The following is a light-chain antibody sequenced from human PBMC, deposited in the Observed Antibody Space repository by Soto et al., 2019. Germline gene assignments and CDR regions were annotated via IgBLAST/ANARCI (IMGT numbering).Light chain of an antibody. CDR1: QSVSSY. CDR3: QQRSNWTIT. V-gene: IGKV3-11*01. Sequence: EIVLTQSPATLSLSPGERATLSCRASQSVSSYLAWYQQKPGQAPRLLIYDASNRATGIPAMFSGSGSGTDFTLTISRLEPEDFAVYYCQQRSNWTITFGQGTRLEIK. CDR2: DAS. J-gene: IGKJ5*01.